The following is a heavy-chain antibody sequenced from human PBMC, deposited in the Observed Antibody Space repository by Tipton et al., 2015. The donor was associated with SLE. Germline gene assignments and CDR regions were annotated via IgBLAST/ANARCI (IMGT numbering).Heavy chain of an antibody. CDR1: GGSISSYY. CDR3: ARKRNGMGI. D-gene: IGHD5-24*01. J-gene: IGHJ3*02. CDR2: IYYSGST. V-gene: IGHV4-59*12. Sequence: TLSLTCTVSGGSISSYYWSWIRQPPGKGLESIGYIYYSGSTNYNPSLKSRVTISVDTSKNQFSLKLSSVTAADTAVYYCARKRNGMGIWGQGTMVTVSS.